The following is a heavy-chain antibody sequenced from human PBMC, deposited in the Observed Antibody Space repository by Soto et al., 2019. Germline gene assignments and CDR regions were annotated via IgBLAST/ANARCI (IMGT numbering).Heavy chain of an antibody. V-gene: IGHV4-34*01. Sequence: SETLSLTCALYGGSFSDYYWSWIRQPPGKGLEWIGEINHSGSTNYNPSLKSRVTMSVDTSKNQFSLRLNSVTAADTAVYYCARGADTALVRGYNWFDPWGQGTLVTVSS. CDR2: INHSGST. J-gene: IGHJ5*02. CDR1: GGSFSDYY. CDR3: ARGADTALVRGYNWFDP. D-gene: IGHD5-18*01.